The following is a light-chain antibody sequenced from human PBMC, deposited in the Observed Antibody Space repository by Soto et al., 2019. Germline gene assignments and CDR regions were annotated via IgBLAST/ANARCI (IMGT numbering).Light chain of an antibody. V-gene: IGLV6-57*02. CDR1: SGSIASNY. CDR3: QSYDTSKHVV. J-gene: IGLJ2*01. Sequence: NFMLTQPHSVSESPGKTVTISCTGSSGSIASNYVQWYQQRPGSAPTTVIYEDDHRPSGVPDRFSGSIDSSSNSASLTISGLKTEDEADYYRQSYDTSKHVVFGGGTQLTVL. CDR2: EDD.